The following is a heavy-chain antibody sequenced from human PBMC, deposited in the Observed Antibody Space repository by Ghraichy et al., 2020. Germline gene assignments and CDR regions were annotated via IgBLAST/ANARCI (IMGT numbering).Heavy chain of an antibody. Sequence: SETLSLTCAVYGGSFSGYYWSWIRQPPGKGLEWIGEINHSGSTNYNPSLKSRVTISVDTSKNQFSLKLSSVTAADTAVYYCARRPYSSSWYNYYYYGMDVWGQGTTVTVSS. J-gene: IGHJ6*02. D-gene: IGHD6-13*01. V-gene: IGHV4-34*01. CDR3: ARRPYSSSWYNYYYYGMDV. CDR2: INHSGST. CDR1: GGSFSGYY.